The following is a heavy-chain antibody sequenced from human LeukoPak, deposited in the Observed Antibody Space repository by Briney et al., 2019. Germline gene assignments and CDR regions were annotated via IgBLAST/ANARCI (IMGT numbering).Heavy chain of an antibody. V-gene: IGHV1-69*13. J-gene: IGHJ6*03. CDR2: IIPIFGTT. CDR3: ASSRANLASGDSVVVPVAFYYYYYMDV. CDR1: GGALSTYG. D-gene: IGHD2-2*01. Sequence: ASVKVSCKASGGALSTYGISWVRQAPGQGLEWMGGIIPIFGTTNYAKNFQGRVTITADESTSTAYMEVSGLRSDDTAVYYCASSRANLASGDSVVVPVAFYYYYYMDVWGKGTAVTVSS.